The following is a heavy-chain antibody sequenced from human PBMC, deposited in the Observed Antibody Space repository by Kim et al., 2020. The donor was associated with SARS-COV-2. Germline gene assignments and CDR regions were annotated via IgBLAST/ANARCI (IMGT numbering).Heavy chain of an antibody. Sequence: ASVKVSCKASGFVFTAYYIHWVRQAPGQGLEWVGWISPSTGGTQFAQKFQGRVTMSSDMSISTAYMEMSSLTSDDTAVYYCARPPRPYNSYGIDVWGQGTTVNVSS. CDR2: ISPSTGGT. D-gene: IGHD1-20*01. CDR3: ARPPRPYNSYGIDV. CDR1: GFVFTAYY. V-gene: IGHV1-2*02. J-gene: IGHJ6*02.